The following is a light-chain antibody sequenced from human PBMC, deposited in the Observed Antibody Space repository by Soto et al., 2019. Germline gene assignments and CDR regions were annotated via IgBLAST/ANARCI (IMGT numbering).Light chain of an antibody. CDR3: QQYGSSGT. J-gene: IGKJ1*01. Sequence: EIVLPLSPGTRSLSAGESSTLSCRASQSVSNNYLAWYQQKPGQAPRLLIYGASNRATGIPDRFSGSGSGTDFTLTISRLEPEDFAVYYCQQYGSSGTFGQGTKVDI. V-gene: IGKV3-20*01. CDR2: GAS. CDR1: QSVSNNY.